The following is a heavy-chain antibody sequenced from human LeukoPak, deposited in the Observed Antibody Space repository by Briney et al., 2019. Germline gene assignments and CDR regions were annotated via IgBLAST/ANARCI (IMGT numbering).Heavy chain of an antibody. D-gene: IGHD3-10*02. CDR3: AELGITMIGGV. CDR1: GFIFDNYG. Sequence: GGSLRLSCAASGFIFDNYGMSWVRQAPGKGLELVSGINWNGGSTGYADSVKGRFTISRDNAKNSLYLQMNSLRAEDTAVYYCAELGITMIGGVWGKGTTVTISS. J-gene: IGHJ6*04. V-gene: IGHV3-20*04. CDR2: INWNGGST.